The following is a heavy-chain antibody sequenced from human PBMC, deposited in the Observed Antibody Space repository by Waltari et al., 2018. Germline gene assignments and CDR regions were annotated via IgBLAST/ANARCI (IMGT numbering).Heavy chain of an antibody. Sequence: EVQLVQSGAEVKKPGESLKISCKGSGYSFTSYWIGWVRQMPGKGLEWMGIIYPGDSDTRYNPSSQGQVTISADKSISTAYLQWSSLKASDTAMYYCARLQEGQLVRSTYYYYGMDVWGQGTTVTVSS. CDR3: ARLQEGQLVRSTYYYYGMDV. D-gene: IGHD6-13*01. V-gene: IGHV5-51*01. CDR2: IYPGDSDT. J-gene: IGHJ6*02. CDR1: GYSFTSYW.